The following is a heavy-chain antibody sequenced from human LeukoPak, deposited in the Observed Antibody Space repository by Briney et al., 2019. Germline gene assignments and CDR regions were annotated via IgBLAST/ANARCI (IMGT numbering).Heavy chain of an antibody. J-gene: IGHJ6*02. Sequence: SGTLSLTCTDSGDSISSYYWSWIRQPAGKGLEWIGRIYISGSTNYNPSLKSRVTMSVDTPKNQFSLKLSSVTAADTAVYYCARVSPYYYGSGSYYSYGMDVWGRGTTVTVSS. CDR2: IYISGST. V-gene: IGHV4-4*07. CDR1: GDSISSYY. CDR3: ARVSPYYYGSGSYYSYGMDV. D-gene: IGHD3-10*01.